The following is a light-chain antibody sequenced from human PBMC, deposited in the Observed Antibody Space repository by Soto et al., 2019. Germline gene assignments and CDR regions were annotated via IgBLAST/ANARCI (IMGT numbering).Light chain of an antibody. CDR1: ESISGN. J-gene: IGKJ4*01. CDR3: QRYDNWTLT. V-gene: IGKV3-15*01. CDR2: HTS. Sequence: IVMTQSPATLSVSPGEGATLSCSASESISGNLAWYQQKPGLSPRLLIYHTSTRATCVPDRVSGSGSGTEFSLTISRLQSEDSAVYYCQRYDNWTLTFGGGTKVDIK.